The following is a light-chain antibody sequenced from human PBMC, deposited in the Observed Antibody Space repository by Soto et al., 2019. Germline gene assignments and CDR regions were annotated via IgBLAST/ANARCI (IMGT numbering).Light chain of an antibody. Sequence: QSVLTQPASVSGSPGQSITISCTGTSSDIGRYKFVSWYQRHPGKAPKLLIYDVTNRPSGVSNRFSGSKSGNTASLTISGLQADDEADYYCCSYSTTMANIFGTGTKLTVL. CDR2: DVT. J-gene: IGLJ1*01. CDR1: SSDIGRYKF. V-gene: IGLV2-14*03. CDR3: CSYSTTMANI.